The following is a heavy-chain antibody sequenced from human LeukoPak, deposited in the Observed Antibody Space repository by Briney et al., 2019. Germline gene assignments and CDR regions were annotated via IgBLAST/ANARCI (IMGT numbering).Heavy chain of an antibody. CDR3: ARDLDYYDSSGYHLDY. Sequence: ASVTVSFMASGYTFTSYGISWVRQAPGQGREWMGWISAYNGNTNYAQKLQGRVTMPTETSTSTAYMELRSLRSDDTAVYYCARDLDYYDSSGYHLDYWGQGTLVTVSS. CDR1: GYTFTSYG. J-gene: IGHJ4*02. V-gene: IGHV1-18*01. CDR2: ISAYNGNT. D-gene: IGHD3-22*01.